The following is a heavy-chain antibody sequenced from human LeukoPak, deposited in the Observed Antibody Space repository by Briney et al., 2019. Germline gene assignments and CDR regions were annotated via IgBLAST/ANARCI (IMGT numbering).Heavy chain of an antibody. CDR2: IGGSGTRT. CDR1: GFTFSSYG. V-gene: IGHV3-23*01. D-gene: IGHD2-2*03. J-gene: IGHJ4*02. CDR3: AKDSHWILFDD. Sequence: GGSLRLSCAASGFTFSSYGMSWVRQAPVKGLEWVSGIGGSGTRTYYADSVKGRFTISRDNSKNTLYLQMNSLRDEDTAVYYCAKDSHWILFDDWGQGTLVTVSS.